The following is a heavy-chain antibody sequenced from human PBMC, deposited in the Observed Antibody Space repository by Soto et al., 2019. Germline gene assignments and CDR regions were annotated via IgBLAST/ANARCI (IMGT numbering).Heavy chain of an antibody. D-gene: IGHD4-17*01. CDR3: ARVGGDYVYYYYGMDV. J-gene: IGHJ6*02. V-gene: IGHV1-8*01. CDR2: MNPNSGNT. Sequence: GASVKVSCKASGYTFTSYDINWVRQATGQGLEWMGWMNPNSGNTGYAQKFQGRVTMTRNTSISTAYMELSSLRSEDTAVYYCARVGGDYVYYYYGMDVWGQGTTVTVSS. CDR1: GYTFTSYD.